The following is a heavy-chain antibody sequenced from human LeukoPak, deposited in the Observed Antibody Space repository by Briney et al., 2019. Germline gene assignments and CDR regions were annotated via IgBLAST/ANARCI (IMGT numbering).Heavy chain of an antibody. J-gene: IGHJ4*02. V-gene: IGHV4-38-2*02. D-gene: IGHD3-22*01. CDR2: IYHSGST. Sequence: PSETLSLTCTVSGYSLSSGYFWGWIRQPPGKGLEWSGTIYHSGSTYYNASLESRVTISLGTSKNQFSLKLSSVTAADTAVYYCARHGVYDSSGYIDYWGQGTLVTVSS. CDR3: ARHGVYDSSGYIDY. CDR1: GYSLSSGYF.